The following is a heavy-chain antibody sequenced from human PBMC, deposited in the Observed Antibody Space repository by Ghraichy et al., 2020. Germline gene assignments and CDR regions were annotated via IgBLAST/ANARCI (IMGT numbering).Heavy chain of an antibody. CDR1: GFTFSSYA. D-gene: IGHD4-17*01. CDR3: ASPRRTVTTIFPIYYGMDV. V-gene: IGHV3-30-3*01. J-gene: IGHJ6*02. Sequence: GGSLRLSCAASGFTFSSYAMHWVRQAPGKGLEWVAVISYDGSNKYYADSVKGRFTISRDNSKNTLYLQMNSLRAEDTAVYYCASPRRTVTTIFPIYYGMDVWGQGTTVTVSS. CDR2: ISYDGSNK.